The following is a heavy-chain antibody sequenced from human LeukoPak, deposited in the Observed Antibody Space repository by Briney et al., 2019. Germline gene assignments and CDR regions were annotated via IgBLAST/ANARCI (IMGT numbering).Heavy chain of an antibody. Sequence: RGSLRLSCAASGFSVSSSFMIWVRQPPGKGLEWVSAIYSAGSTYYADSVQGRFTISRDNSKNTLYLQMNSLRVVDTGVYYCAREMAGSVKFYWGQGTLVTVSS. V-gene: IGHV3-66*01. CDR3: AREMAGSVKFY. D-gene: IGHD6-19*01. CDR2: IYSAGST. J-gene: IGHJ4*02. CDR1: GFSVSSSF.